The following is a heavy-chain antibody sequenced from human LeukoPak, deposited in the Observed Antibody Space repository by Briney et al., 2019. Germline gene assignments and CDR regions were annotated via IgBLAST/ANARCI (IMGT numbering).Heavy chain of an antibody. J-gene: IGHJ4*02. CDR3: VRQETPHGNFDY. V-gene: IGHV3-13*01. Sequence: PGGSLRLSCAASGFTFSSYDMHWVRQATGKGLDWVSAIGVAANTFYSGSVKGRFTISRENAKNSLYLLMSSLRAEDTAVYYCVRQETPHGNFDYWGQGTLVTVSS. CDR1: GFTFSSYD. CDR2: IGVAANT. D-gene: IGHD1-26*01.